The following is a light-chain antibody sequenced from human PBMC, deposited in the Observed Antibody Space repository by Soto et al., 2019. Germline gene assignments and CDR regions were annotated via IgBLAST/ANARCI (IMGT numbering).Light chain of an antibody. CDR1: QSVSSSY. V-gene: IGKV3-20*01. CDR2: GAS. J-gene: IGKJ2*01. Sequence: EIVLTQSPGTLSLSPGERATLSCRASQSVSSSYLAWYQQKPGQAPRLLIYGASSRATGITDRFSGSGSWTDLTLTISRLEPEDFAVYYCQQYGSSLYTVGQGTKLEIK. CDR3: QQYGSSLYT.